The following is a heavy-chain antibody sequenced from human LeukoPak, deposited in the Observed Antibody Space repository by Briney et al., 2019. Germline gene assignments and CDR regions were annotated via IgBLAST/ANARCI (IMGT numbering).Heavy chain of an antibody. Sequence: ASVKVSCKTSGYSFITSGINWVRQAPGQGLEWVGWLSGDNSHTVYVQKFQGRVTMTTDTSTNTVYMELRSLTSDDTAVYYCARGGSNDYWYTPSDYWGQGTLVTVSS. D-gene: IGHD4-23*01. V-gene: IGHV1-18*01. CDR2: LSGDNSHT. CDR3: ARGGSNDYWYTPSDY. J-gene: IGHJ4*02. CDR1: GYSFITSG.